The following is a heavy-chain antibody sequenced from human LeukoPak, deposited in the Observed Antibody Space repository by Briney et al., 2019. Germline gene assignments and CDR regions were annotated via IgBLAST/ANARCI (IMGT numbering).Heavy chain of an antibody. J-gene: IGHJ4*02. CDR1: GFTFYDYA. CDR2: ISWDGGST. V-gene: IGHV3-43D*03. D-gene: IGHD3-22*01. Sequence: GGSLRLSCAASGFTFYDYAMHWVRHAPGKGLEWVSLISWDGGSTYYADSVKGRFTISRDDSKNTLYLQMNSLRAEDTAVYYCAKDAFPYYDSSGYNYWGQGTLVTVSS. CDR3: AKDAFPYYDSSGYNY.